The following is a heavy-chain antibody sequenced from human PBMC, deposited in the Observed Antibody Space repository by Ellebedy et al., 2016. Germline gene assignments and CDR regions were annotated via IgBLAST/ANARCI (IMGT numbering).Heavy chain of an antibody. Sequence: SETLSLXXAVYGGSFSGYYWSWIRQPPGKGLEWIGEINHSGSTNYNPSLKSRVTISVDTSKNQFSLKLSSVTAADTAVYYCARGEYSSSDYDYWGQGTLVTVSS. J-gene: IGHJ4*02. D-gene: IGHD6-6*01. CDR2: INHSGST. V-gene: IGHV4-34*01. CDR1: GGSFSGYY. CDR3: ARGEYSSSDYDY.